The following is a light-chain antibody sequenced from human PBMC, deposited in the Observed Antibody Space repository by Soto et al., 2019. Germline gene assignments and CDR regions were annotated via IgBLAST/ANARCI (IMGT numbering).Light chain of an antibody. CDR2: TAS. Sequence: EIVLTQSPGTLSLSPGERATLSCRASQSVSSSYLAWYQQKPGQAPRLLIYTASSLQGGVPSRFSGSGSGTDFTLTISTLQPEDFATYYCQQSYSTPWTFGQGTKVEIK. V-gene: IGKV3-20*01. CDR1: QSVSSSY. CDR3: QQSYSTPWT. J-gene: IGKJ1*01.